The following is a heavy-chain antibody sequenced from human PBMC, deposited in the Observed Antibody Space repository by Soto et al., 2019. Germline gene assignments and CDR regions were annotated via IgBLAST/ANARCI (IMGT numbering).Heavy chain of an antibody. CDR3: ARERLNTGWYGFDH. J-gene: IGHJ4*02. Sequence: GASVKVSCKTSGYTFSNYDFSWVRQAPGQGLEWMGWVSNKNGVTNYAEKFRDRVTMTTDTSTNTIYMELRSLRSDDTAVYFCARERLNTGWYGFDHWGQGTQVTVPQ. V-gene: IGHV1-18*04. D-gene: IGHD2-8*02. CDR1: GYTFSNYD. CDR2: VSNKNGVT.